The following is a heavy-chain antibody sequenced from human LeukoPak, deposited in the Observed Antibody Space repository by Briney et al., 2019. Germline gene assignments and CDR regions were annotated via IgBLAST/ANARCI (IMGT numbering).Heavy chain of an antibody. CDR2: IWYDGSNK. CDR1: GFTFISYG. J-gene: IGHJ4*02. V-gene: IGHV3-33*01. Sequence: GGSLRLSCAASGFTFISYGMHWVRQAPGKGLEWVAVIWYDGSNKYYADSVKGRFTISRDNSKNTLYLQMNSLRAEDTAVYYCARDGGNWRNFDYWGQGTLVTVSS. D-gene: IGHD1-1*01. CDR3: ARDGGNWRNFDY.